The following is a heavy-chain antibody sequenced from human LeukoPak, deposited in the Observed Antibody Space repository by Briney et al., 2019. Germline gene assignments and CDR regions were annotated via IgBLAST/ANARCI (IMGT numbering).Heavy chain of an antibody. D-gene: IGHD4-17*01. Sequence: GGSLRLSCAASGLTFSNYAMNWVRQASGRGLEWVSGITDSGRKTYYADSVKGRFSLSRDNSKNTVYLQMSDLRAEDTAVYYCAKITKATTPNYWGQGTLVTVSS. CDR3: AKITKATTPNY. V-gene: IGHV3-23*01. CDR1: GLTFSNYA. CDR2: ITDSGRKT. J-gene: IGHJ4*02.